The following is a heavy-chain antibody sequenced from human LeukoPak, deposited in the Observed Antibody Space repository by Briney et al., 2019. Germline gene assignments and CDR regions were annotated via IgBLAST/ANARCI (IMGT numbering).Heavy chain of an antibody. CDR1: GFTFSSYW. CDR3: ARDTWGYFDL. V-gene: IGHV3-7*04. J-gene: IGHJ2*01. Sequence: PGGSLRLSCAASGFTFSSYWMSWVRQAPGKGLEWVANIKQGGREKFYVDSVKGRFTISRGNAKNSLYLQMNSPRAEDTAVYYCARDTWGYFDLWGRGTQVTVSS. D-gene: IGHD7-27*01. CDR2: IKQGGREK.